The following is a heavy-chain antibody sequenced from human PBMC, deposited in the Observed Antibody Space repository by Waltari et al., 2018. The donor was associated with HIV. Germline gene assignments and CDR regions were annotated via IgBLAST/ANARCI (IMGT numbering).Heavy chain of an antibody. CDR1: GYIFSSYG. J-gene: IGHJ4*02. D-gene: IGHD2-2*01. CDR3: ARGGGYCSSTSCRKNDF. CDR2: IFPYNGKT. Sequence: HLVQSGPEVMQPGASVKVSCKASGYIFSSYGLTWVRQAPGQGLEWLGWIFPYNGKTIYAQKCQDRVSMTTDTSTNIGYMEVRSLTSDDTAVYYCARGGGYCSSTSCRKNDFWGQGTLVTVSS. V-gene: IGHV1-18*01.